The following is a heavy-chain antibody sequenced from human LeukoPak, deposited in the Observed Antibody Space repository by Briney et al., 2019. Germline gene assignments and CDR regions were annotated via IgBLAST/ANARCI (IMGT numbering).Heavy chain of an antibody. D-gene: IGHD3-9*01. Sequence: PRASVKVSCKASGGTFSSYGFSWVRQAPGQGLEWMGGITPLLDEIKYEQKFQGRVTITADESTSSVYMELTSLTSEDTAVYYCARRMRGGVLPELDWSREDNDVFYYGLDVWGTGTTVTVSS. V-gene: IGHV1-69*10. CDR3: ARRMRGGVLPELDWSREDNDVFYYGLDV. J-gene: IGHJ6*04. CDR2: ITPLLDEI. CDR1: GGTFSSYG.